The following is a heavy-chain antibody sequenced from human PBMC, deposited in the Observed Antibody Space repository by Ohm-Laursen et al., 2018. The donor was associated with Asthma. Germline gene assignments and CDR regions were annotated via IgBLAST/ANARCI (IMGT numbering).Heavy chain of an antibody. CDR1: GFTFSSYA. J-gene: IGHJ4*02. V-gene: IGHV3-23*01. Sequence: GSLRPSCSASGFTFSSYAMSWVRQAPGKGLEWVSAISGSGGSTYYADSVKGRFTNSRDNSQNTVYLQMNSLRAEDTAVYYCAKDRGDYLFDYWGQGTLVTVSS. CDR2: ISGSGGST. D-gene: IGHD2-21*02. CDR3: AKDRGDYLFDY.